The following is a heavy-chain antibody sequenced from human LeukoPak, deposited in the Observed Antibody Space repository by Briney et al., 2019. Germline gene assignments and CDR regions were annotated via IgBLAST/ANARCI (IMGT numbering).Heavy chain of an antibody. Sequence: GGSLRLSCAASGFTFRSYAMHWVRQAPGKGLEGVAVISYDGGKESDADSVKGRFTISRDNSKNTLYLQMSSLRAEDTAFYYCARGLWYDYVWGTTNWFDPWGQGTLV. V-gene: IGHV3-30*15. D-gene: IGHD3-16*01. J-gene: IGHJ5*02. CDR1: GFTFRSYA. CDR3: ARGLWYDYVWGTTNWFDP. CDR2: ISYDGGKE.